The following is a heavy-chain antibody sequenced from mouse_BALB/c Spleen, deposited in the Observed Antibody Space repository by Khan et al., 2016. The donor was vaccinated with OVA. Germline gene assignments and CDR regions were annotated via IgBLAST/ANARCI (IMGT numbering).Heavy chain of an antibody. CDR2: INPKNGGT. J-gene: IGHJ4*01. V-gene: IGHV1-18*01. Sequence: EVQLKESGPELVKPGASVKISCRTSGYTFPEYTVHWVKQSLGKSLDWIGVINPKNGGTAYNQKFKGKATLTVDKSSSTAYMEFRSLTSEDSAIYYGARDAGRYWGQGTSVTVAS. CDR3: ARDAGRY. CDR1: GYTFPEYT. D-gene: IGHD3-3*01.